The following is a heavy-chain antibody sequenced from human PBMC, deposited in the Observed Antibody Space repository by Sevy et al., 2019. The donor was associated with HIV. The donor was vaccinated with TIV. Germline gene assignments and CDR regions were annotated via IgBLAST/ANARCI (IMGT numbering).Heavy chain of an antibody. CDR2: ISSSGTII. CDR1: GLNVSYYF. J-gene: IGHJ4*02. V-gene: IGHV3-11*01. D-gene: IGHD3-10*01. CDR3: ARDLASGSFFSLYFDY. Sequence: LSLTCAASGLNVSYYFMSWIRQAPGKRPEWVSYISSSGTIIYYADSVKGRFTISRDNAKNSLYLQMNSLRAEDTAIYYCARDLASGSFFSLYFDYWGQGTLVTVSS.